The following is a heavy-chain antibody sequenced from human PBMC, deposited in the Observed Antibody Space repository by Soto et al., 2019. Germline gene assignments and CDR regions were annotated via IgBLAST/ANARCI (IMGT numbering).Heavy chain of an antibody. CDR2: VYYTGDT. Sequence: QVQLQQSGPRLVKPSETLSLTCTVSSGPDRSHNWGWIRQPPGRGLEWIGYVYYTGDTAYNPSLRSRLTISANTSTNHISLTLSSVTAADTAVYYCVRQGIDYLHGLVDVWGQGTTVSVSS. CDR1: SGPDRSHN. V-gene: IGHV4-59*08. D-gene: IGHD4-17*01. CDR3: VRQGIDYLHGLVDV. J-gene: IGHJ6*02.